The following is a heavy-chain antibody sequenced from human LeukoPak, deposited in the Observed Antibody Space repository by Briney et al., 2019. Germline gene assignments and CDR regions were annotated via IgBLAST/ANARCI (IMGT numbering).Heavy chain of an antibody. Sequence: SETLSLTCTVSGGSISSSSYYWGWIRQPPGKGLEWIGSIYYSGSTYYNPSLKSRVTISVDTSKNQFSLTLNSVTAADTAVYYCARSGSGDYDDAFDIWGQGTKVTVSS. J-gene: IGHJ3*02. CDR2: IYYSGST. CDR3: ARSGSGDYDDAFDI. V-gene: IGHV4-39*07. CDR1: GGSISSSSYY. D-gene: IGHD4-17*01.